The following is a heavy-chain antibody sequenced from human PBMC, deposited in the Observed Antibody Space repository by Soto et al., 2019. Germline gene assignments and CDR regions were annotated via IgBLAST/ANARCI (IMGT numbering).Heavy chain of an antibody. CDR2: IYYSGST. J-gene: IGHJ6*03. CDR3: AIQRITMVRGVDYHYYMAV. V-gene: IGHV4-39*01. CDR1: GGSISSSSYY. D-gene: IGHD3-10*01. Sequence: SETLSLTCTVSGGSISSSSYYWGWIRQPPGKGLEWIGSIYYSGSTYYNPSLKSRVTISVDTSKNQFSLKLSSVTAADTAVYYCAIQRITMVRGVDYHYYMAVWGKGTSVTVSS.